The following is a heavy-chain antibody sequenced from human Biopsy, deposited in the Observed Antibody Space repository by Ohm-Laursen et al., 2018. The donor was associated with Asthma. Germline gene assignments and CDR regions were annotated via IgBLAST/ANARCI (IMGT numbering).Heavy chain of an antibody. V-gene: IGHV4-61*01. CDR2: IFYSGAT. CDR3: ARGTIVAGIDY. D-gene: IGHD5-12*01. CDR1: GGSVSSDKYY. Sequence: GTLSLTWSVSGGSVSSDKYYWSWIRQPPGKGLEWIAYIFYSGATNYNPALKRRVAQSIDTSKSQFSLRLNSLSAADTAVYYCARGTIVAGIDYWGRGTLVTVSS. J-gene: IGHJ4*02.